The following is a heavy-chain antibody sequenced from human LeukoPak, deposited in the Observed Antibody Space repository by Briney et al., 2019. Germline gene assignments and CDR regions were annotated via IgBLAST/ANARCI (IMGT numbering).Heavy chain of an antibody. D-gene: IGHD2-15*01. CDR3: ARDFYWD. J-gene: IGHJ4*02. Sequence: GGSLRLSCAASGFTFSRSAMHWVRQAPGKGLEWVAVISYDGSNRYYADSVKGRFTISRDTSKNTLYLQMNSLRAEDTAVYYCARDFYWDWGQGTLVTVSS. CDR1: GFTFSRSA. CDR2: ISYDGSNR. V-gene: IGHV3-30-3*01.